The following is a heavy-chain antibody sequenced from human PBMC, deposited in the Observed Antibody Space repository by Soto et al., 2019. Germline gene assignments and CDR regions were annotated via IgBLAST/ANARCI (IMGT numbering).Heavy chain of an antibody. D-gene: IGHD5-18*01. J-gene: IGHJ6*02. Sequence: EVQLLESGGGLVQPGGSLRLSCAASGFTFSSYAMSWVRQAPGKGLEWVSAISGSGGSTYYADSVKGRFTISRDNSKNTLYLQMNSLRAEDTGVYYCAKSRVDTAMVGGFYGMDVWGQGTTVTVSS. CDR1: GFTFSSYA. V-gene: IGHV3-23*01. CDR2: ISGSGGST. CDR3: AKSRVDTAMVGGFYGMDV.